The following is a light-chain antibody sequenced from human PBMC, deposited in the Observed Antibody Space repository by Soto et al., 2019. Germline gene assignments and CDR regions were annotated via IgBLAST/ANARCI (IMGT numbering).Light chain of an antibody. V-gene: IGLV2-23*01. Sequence: QSALTHPASVSGSPGQSITISCTGTSSDVGTYNLVSWYQQHPGKAPKFMIYEGSKRPSGVSNRFSGSQSGNTASLTISGLQAEDEADYCCCSYADNNTSLFGGGTKLTVL. CDR3: CSYADNNTSL. CDR1: SSDVGTYNL. CDR2: EGS. J-gene: IGLJ2*01.